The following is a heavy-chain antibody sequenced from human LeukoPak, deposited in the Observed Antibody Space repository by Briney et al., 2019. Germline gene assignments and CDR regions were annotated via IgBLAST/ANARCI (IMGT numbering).Heavy chain of an antibody. CDR3: ARSSGGSCCLFDY. V-gene: IGHV3-30*04. D-gene: IGHD2-15*01. CDR2: ISYDGSNK. J-gene: IGHJ4*02. CDR1: GFTFSSYA. Sequence: AGRSLRLSCAASGFTFSSYAMHWVRQAPGKGLEWVAVISYDGSNKYYADSVKGRFTISRDNSKNTLYLQMNSLRAEDTAVYYCARSSGGSCCLFDYWGQGTLVTVSS.